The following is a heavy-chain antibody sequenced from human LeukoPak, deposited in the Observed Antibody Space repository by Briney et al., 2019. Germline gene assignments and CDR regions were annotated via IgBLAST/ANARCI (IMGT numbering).Heavy chain of an antibody. V-gene: IGHV3-53*01. J-gene: IGHJ4*02. CDR1: EFSVNNNY. CDR2: IDNFGTT. D-gene: IGHD3-10*01. Sequence: PGGSLRLSCTASEFSVNNNYINWVRQAPGTGLEWVSSIDNFGTTDYADSVKGRFTISRDISKNTVYLQMNSLRAEDTAVYYCAGGTYYGSGTRPGYLDYWGQGTLVTVSS. CDR3: AGGTYYGSGTRPGYLDY.